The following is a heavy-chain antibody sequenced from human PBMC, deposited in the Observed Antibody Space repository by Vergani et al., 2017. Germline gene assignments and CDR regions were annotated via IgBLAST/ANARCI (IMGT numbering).Heavy chain of an antibody. Sequence: QLQLPESGPGLVKPSETLSLTCTVSGGSISSSSYYWSWIRQPPGKGLEWIGYIYYSGSTNYNPSLKSRVTISVDTSKNQFSLKLSSVTAADTAVYYCAGGPVGYYYYGMDVWGQGTTVTVSS. D-gene: IGHD3-16*01. CDR3: AGGPVGYYYYGMDV. V-gene: IGHV4-61*05. J-gene: IGHJ6*02. CDR2: IYYSGST. CDR1: GGSISSSSYY.